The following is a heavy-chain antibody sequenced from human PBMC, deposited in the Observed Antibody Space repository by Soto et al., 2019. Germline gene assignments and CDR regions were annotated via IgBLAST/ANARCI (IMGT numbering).Heavy chain of an antibody. D-gene: IGHD3-3*01. CDR3: ARVVRFFGGQAGY. V-gene: IGHV1-8*01. CDR1: GYQCTEFD. Sequence: QVLLVQSGADVKKPGASVKVSCKTSGYQCTEFDINWVRQAPGQGLEWMGWMNTNTGNTGYAQKLQGRVTMTRDTSISTAYMELRRLRSEDTAVYYCARVVRFFGGQAGYWGQGTLVTVSS. J-gene: IGHJ4*02. CDR2: MNTNTGNT.